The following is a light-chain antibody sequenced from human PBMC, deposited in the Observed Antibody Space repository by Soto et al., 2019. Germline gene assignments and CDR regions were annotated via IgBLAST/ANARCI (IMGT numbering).Light chain of an antibody. CDR2: EVS. CDR3: SSFAGNNNLV. Sequence: QSALTQPPSASGSPGQSVTISCTGTSSDVGGYNYVSWYQQHPGKAPKLMISEVSKPPSGVPDRFSGSKSGNTASLTVSGLQAEDEADYYCSSFAGNNNLVFGGGTQLTVL. CDR1: SSDVGGYNY. V-gene: IGLV2-8*01. J-gene: IGLJ2*01.